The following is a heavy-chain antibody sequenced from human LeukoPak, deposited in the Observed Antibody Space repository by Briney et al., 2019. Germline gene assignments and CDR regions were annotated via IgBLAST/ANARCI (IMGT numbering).Heavy chain of an antibody. Sequence: PGGSLRLSCAASGFTFSSYAMSWVRQAPGKGLEWVSAISGSGGSIYYADSVKGRFTISRDNSKNTLYLQMNSLRAEDTAVYYGARWVVAAGKFDYWGQGTLVTVSS. D-gene: IGHD2-15*01. CDR1: GFTFSSYA. J-gene: IGHJ4*02. V-gene: IGHV3-23*01. CDR3: ARWVVAAGKFDY. CDR2: ISGSGGSI.